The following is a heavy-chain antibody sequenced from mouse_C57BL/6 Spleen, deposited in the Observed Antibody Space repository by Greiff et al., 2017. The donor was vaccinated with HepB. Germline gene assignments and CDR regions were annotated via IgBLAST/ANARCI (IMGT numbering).Heavy chain of an antibody. Sequence: QVQLQQSGAELARPGASVKMSCKASGYTFTSYTMHWVKQRPGQGLEWIGYINPSSGYTKYNQKFKDKATLTADKSSSPAYMQLSSLTSEDSAVYYCARNDGSSYGFAYWGLGTLVTVSA. CDR2: INPSSGYT. D-gene: IGHD1-1*01. V-gene: IGHV1-4*01. CDR3: ARNDGSSYGFAY. CDR1: GYTFTSYT. J-gene: IGHJ3*01.